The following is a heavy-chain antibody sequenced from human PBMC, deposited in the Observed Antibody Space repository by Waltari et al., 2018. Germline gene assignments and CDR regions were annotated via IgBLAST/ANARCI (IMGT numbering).Heavy chain of an antibody. CDR1: AASISSYY. CDR3: ARGDTSNWFASYFDF. V-gene: IGHV4-59*01. CDR2: IYFRGST. J-gene: IGHJ4*02. Sequence: QVRLQESGPGLVKPSETLSLTCTVSAASISSYYWSWIRQPPGKGLDWIAYIYFRGSTSYNPTLKSRVAISGDTSKKQFSLRLSSVTAADTAVYYCARGDTSNWFASYFDFWGQGILVSVSS. D-gene: IGHD3-10*01.